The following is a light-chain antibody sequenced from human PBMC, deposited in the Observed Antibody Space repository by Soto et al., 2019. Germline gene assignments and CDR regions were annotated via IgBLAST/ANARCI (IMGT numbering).Light chain of an antibody. CDR1: QSVNSY. Sequence: EIVMTQSPVTVSVSPGERATLSCKASQSVNSYLAWYQQKPGQSPRLLIYTASNRATGVPARFSGSGSGTQFTLTINSLQSEDFAVYHCQLYNNCPYTFGQGTKLEIK. J-gene: IGKJ2*01. CDR3: QLYNNCPYT. CDR2: TAS. V-gene: IGKV3-15*01.